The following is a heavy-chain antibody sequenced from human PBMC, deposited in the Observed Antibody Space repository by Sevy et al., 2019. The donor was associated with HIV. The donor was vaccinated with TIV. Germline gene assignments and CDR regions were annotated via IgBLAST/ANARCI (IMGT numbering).Heavy chain of an antibody. Sequence: GGSLRLSCAVSGFSFDSYGMTWVRQAPGKGLEWVSGISGSGTRTYYADSVKGRFSISRDKSKNRLYLQMNSLRSEDTAIYYRTKGGGGHYDPDEIGYYFYYYNMDVWGKGTTVTVSS. CDR2: ISGSGTRT. CDR3: TKGGGGHYDPDEIGYYFYYYNMDV. V-gene: IGHV3-23*01. J-gene: IGHJ6*03. CDR1: GFSFDSYG. D-gene: IGHD3-22*01.